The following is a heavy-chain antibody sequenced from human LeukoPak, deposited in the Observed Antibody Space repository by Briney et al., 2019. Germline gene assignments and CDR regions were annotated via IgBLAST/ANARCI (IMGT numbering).Heavy chain of an antibody. CDR1: GGSTSSGSYY. CDR2: IYTRGST. V-gene: IGHV4-61*02. Sequence: SQTLSLTCTVSGGSTSSGSYYWSWIRQPAGKGLEWIGRIYTRGSTNYNPSLKSRVTLSVDTSKNQFSLKLSSVTAADTAVYYCARDPDWGHYFDYWGQGTLVTVSS. CDR3: ARDPDWGHYFDY. J-gene: IGHJ4*02. D-gene: IGHD7-27*01.